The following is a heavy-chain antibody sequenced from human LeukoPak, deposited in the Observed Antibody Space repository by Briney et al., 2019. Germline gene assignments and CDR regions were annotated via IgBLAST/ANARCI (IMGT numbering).Heavy chain of an antibody. CDR2: IIPIFGTA. V-gene: IGHV1-69*13. CDR1: GYTFTSYY. Sequence: VASVKVSCKASGYTFTSYYMHWVRQAPGQGLEWMGGIIPIFGTANYAQKFQGRVTITADESTSTAYMELSSLRSEDTAVYYCARGPEKGNAFDIWGQGTMVTVSS. CDR3: ARGPEKGNAFDI. J-gene: IGHJ3*02.